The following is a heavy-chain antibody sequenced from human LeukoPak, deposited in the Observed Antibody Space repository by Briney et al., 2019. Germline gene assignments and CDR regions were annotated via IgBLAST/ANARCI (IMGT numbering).Heavy chain of an antibody. D-gene: IGHD6-19*01. CDR2: INTNTGNS. J-gene: IGHJ6*02. V-gene: IGHV7-4-1*02. Sequence: ASVKVSCKASGYTFTSYDMYWVRQAPGQGLEWMGWINTNTGNSMYAQGFTGRFVFSLDTSVSTAYLLISSLKAEDTAVYYCARRMCSSGCNYYYYAMDVWGQGTTVTVSS. CDR1: GYTFTSYD. CDR3: ARRMCSSGCNYYYYAMDV.